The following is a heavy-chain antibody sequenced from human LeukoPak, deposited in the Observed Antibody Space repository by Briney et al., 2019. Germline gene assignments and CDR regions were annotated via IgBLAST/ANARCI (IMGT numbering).Heavy chain of an antibody. CDR3: ARALRYVAVAASPDAFDI. D-gene: IGHD2-15*01. J-gene: IGHJ3*02. CDR1: GGSISSGGYS. Sequence: PSQTLSPTCAVSGGSISSGGYSWRWIRQPPGKGLEWIGYIYHSGSTYYNPSLKSRVTISVDRSKNQFSLKLSSVTAADTAVYYCARALRYVAVAASPDAFDIWGQGTMVTVSS. CDR2: IYHSGST. V-gene: IGHV4-30-2*01.